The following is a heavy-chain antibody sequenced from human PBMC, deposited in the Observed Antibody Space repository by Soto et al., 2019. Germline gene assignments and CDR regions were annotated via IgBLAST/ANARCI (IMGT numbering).Heavy chain of an antibody. Sequence: SETLSLTCTVTGDSISSRSYYWGWIRQPPGKGLEWIGSIYYSGSTYNNPSLRSRVSISRDDSKNTLYLQMDSLRAEDTAVYYCAKDPPGEQQLVFWGAHRRDYFDSWGQGTLVTVSS. V-gene: IGHV4-39*07. CDR3: AKDPPGEQQLVFWGAHRRDYFDS. J-gene: IGHJ4*02. CDR2: IYYSGST. D-gene: IGHD6-13*01. CDR1: GDSISSRSYY.